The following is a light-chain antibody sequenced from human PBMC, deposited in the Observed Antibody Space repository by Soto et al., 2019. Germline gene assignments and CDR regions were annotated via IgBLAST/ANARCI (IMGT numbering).Light chain of an antibody. J-gene: IGLJ2*01. CDR1: SSNIGAGHD. CDR2: GSS. CDR3: QSYDSSLSGVV. Sequence: QSVLTQPPSVSGTPGQRVTIFCIGSSSNIGAGHDVHWYQQFPGTAPKVLIYGSSNRPSGVPDRFSGSKSGTSASLAITGLQAEDEADYYCQSYDSSLSGVVFGGGTKVTVL. V-gene: IGLV1-40*01.